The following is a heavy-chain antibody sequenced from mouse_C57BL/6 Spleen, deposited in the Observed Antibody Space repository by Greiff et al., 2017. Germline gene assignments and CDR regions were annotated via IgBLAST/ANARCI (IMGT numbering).Heavy chain of an antibody. CDR2: ISGGGGNT. V-gene: IGHV5-9*01. CDR3: ARRGCYEDAMDY. Sequence: EVQRVESGGGLVKPGGSLKLSCAASGFTFSSYTMSWVRQTPEKRLEWVAIISGGGGNTYYPDSVKGRFTISRDNAKNTFYLQMSSLRSEDTALYYCARRGCYEDAMDYWGQGTSVTVSS. CDR1: GFTFSSYT. D-gene: IGHD2-3*01. J-gene: IGHJ4*01.